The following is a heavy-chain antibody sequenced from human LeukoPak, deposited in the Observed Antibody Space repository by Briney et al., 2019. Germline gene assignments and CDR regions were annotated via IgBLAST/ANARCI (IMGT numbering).Heavy chain of an antibody. Sequence: SETLSLTCAVYGGSFNGYYWSLFRQPPGKGLEWIGEINHSGSTNYNPSLKSRVTISVDTSKNQSSLKLSSVTTTEPAMNYCARGLLSASGGGTLVTASP. V-gene: IGHV4-34*01. CDR1: GGSFNGYY. J-gene: IGHJ5*01. CDR3: ARGLLSA. CDR2: INHSGST.